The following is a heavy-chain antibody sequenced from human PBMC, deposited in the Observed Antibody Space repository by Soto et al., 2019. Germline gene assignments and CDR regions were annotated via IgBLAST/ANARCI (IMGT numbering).Heavy chain of an antibody. Sequence: EVQLVESGGGLVQPGGSLKLSCAASGFTFSGSAMEWVRQASGKGLEWVGRIRTKPNDYAKAYAASVKVRFIIYRDDSKSTAYLQMNSLKTEDTAVYYCTRQCSCWSLHWGQGTLVTVSS. CDR1: GFTFSGSA. CDR2: IRTKPNDYAK. CDR3: TRQCSCWSLH. J-gene: IGHJ4*02. V-gene: IGHV3-73*01. D-gene: IGHD6-19*01.